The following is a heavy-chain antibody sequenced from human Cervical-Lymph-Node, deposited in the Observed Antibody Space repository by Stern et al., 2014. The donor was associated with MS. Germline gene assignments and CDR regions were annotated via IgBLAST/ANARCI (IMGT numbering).Heavy chain of an antibody. CDR3: TRGDLVIVSVVLGRFDP. CDR2: INPKSGGT. D-gene: IGHD2/OR15-2a*01. Sequence: VQLVQSGAEVKKPGASMKVSCKASGYSFSDFYIHWVRQAPGQGLEWMGRINPKSGGTKYAQKFRGRVTKTRDTSISTAYMELSRLKTDDTAVYYCTRGDLVIVSVVLGRFDPWGQGTLATVAS. V-gene: IGHV1-2*06. J-gene: IGHJ5*02. CDR1: GYSFSDFY.